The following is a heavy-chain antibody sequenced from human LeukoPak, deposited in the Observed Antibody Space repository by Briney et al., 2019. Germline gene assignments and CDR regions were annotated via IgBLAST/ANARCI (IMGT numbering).Heavy chain of an antibody. CDR1: GYTFTSYD. J-gene: IGHJ4*02. CDR3: ARGRLWCSGGSCYLY. V-gene: IGHV1-8*01. Sequence: ASVTVSCKASGYTFTSYDINWVRQAPGQGLEWMGWMNPNSGNTGYAQKFQGRVTMTRNTSISTAYMELSSLRSEDTAVYYCARGRLWCSGGSCYLYWGQGTLVTVSS. D-gene: IGHD2-15*01. CDR2: MNPNSGNT.